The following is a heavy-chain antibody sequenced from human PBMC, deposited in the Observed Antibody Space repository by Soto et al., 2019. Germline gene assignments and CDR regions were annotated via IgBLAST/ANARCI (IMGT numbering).Heavy chain of an antibody. Sequence: GGSLRLSCAASGFTFSTFWMSWVRQAPGKGLEWVANIHQDGSEKYYVDSVKGRFTISRDNTKNSLYLQMISLRAEDTAVYYCASFRDSQRVDWYFDFWGRGTLVTVSS. D-gene: IGHD2-21*02. CDR1: GFTFSTFW. CDR2: IHQDGSEK. V-gene: IGHV3-7*01. CDR3: ASFRDSQRVDWYFDF. J-gene: IGHJ2*01.